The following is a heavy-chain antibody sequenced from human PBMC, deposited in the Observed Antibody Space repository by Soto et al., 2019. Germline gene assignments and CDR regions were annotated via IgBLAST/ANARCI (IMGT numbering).Heavy chain of an antibody. CDR2: ILYNGVS. J-gene: IGHJ6*02. D-gene: IGHD3-10*01. V-gene: IGHV4-59*12. Sequence: SETLSLTCTVAGGAMSSYCWAWIRQPPGEGLEWIGYILYNGVSSYNPSLKSRVTISVDTSKNQFSLKLSSVTAADTAVYYCARAMVRGVVLGYGMDVWGQGTTVTVSS. CDR1: GGAMSSYC. CDR3: ARAMVRGVVLGYGMDV.